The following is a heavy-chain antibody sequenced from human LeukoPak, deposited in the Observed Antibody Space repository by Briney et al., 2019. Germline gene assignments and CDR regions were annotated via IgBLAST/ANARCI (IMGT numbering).Heavy chain of an antibody. CDR2: TYYMSKWYN. V-gene: IGHV6-1*01. D-gene: IGHD2-8*02. J-gene: IGHJ3*02. CDR3: ARDQSWTTGFDI. Sequence: WVRQAPGQGLEWMGRTYYMSKWYNDYAVSVKSRITINPDTSKNQFSLQLNSVTPEDTAVYFCARDQSWTTGFDIWGQGTMVTVSS.